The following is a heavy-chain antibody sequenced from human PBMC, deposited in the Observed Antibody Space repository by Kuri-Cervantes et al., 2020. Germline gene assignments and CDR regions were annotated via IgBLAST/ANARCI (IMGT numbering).Heavy chain of an antibody. V-gene: IGHV3-23*01. CDR2: ISGHGYTT. Sequence: GGSLRLSCVASGFSFRSHAMNWVRQAPGKGLEWVSTISGHGYTTYYRDSVKGRFTISRDNSKNTLYLQMNSLRAEDTAVYYCAKVMTTVPTAGYWGQGTLVTVSS. D-gene: IGHD4-17*01. CDR3: AKVMTTVPTAGY. CDR1: GFSFRSHA. J-gene: IGHJ4*02.